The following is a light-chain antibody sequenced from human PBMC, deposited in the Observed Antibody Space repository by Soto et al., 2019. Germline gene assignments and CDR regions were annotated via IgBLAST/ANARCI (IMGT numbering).Light chain of an antibody. Sequence: EIVLTQSPGTLPLSPGESVTLSCRDSQRVGGAYLAWYHQKHGQAPALLLYGASNRATRIPDRFSGSGSGTDFTLTISRLEPEDFAVYYCQQYGSSPPSVTFGQGTRLEIK. CDR3: QQYGSSPPSVT. CDR2: GAS. V-gene: IGKV3-20*01. J-gene: IGKJ5*01. CDR1: QRVGGAY.